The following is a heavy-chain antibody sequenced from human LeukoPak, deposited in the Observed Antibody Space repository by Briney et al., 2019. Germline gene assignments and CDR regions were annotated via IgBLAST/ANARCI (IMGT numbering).Heavy chain of an antibody. J-gene: IGHJ4*02. CDR2: ISSSSSYI. CDR3: ARGAYRGEQWPFDY. V-gene: IGHV3-21*01. CDR1: GFTFSSYS. D-gene: IGHD6-19*01. Sequence: GGSLRLSCAASGFTFSSYSMNWVRQAPGKGLEWVSSISSSSSYIYYADSVKGRFTISRDNAKNSLYLQMNSLRAEDTAVYYCARGAYRGEQWPFDYWGQGTLVTVSS.